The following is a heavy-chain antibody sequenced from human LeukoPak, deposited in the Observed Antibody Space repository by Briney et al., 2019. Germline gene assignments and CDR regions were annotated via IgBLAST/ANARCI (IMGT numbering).Heavy chain of an antibody. V-gene: IGHV3-30*02. CDR3: ARVALRPIDYSNPEFDP. D-gene: IGHD4-11*01. J-gene: IGHJ5*02. CDR1: GFTFSSYG. CDR2: IRYDGSNK. Sequence: QPGGSLRLSCAASGFTFSSYGMHWVRQAPGKGLEWVVFIRYDGSNKYYADSVKGRFTISRDNSKSTLYLQMNSLRAEDTAVYYCARVALRPIDYSNPEFDPWGQGTLVTVSS.